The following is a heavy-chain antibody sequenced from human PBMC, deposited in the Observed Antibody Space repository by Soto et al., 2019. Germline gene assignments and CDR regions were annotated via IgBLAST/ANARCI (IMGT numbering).Heavy chain of an antibody. D-gene: IGHD3-22*01. CDR2: IYHSGNT. CDR3: ASRRITMIVVVFDAFDI. CDR1: GGSISSSYW. V-gene: IGHV4-4*02. Sequence: QVQLQESGPGLVKPSGTLSLTCAVSGGSISSSYWWSWVRQPPGKGLEWIGEIYHSGNTNYNPSLKTRVTISVDKSKNQFSLKLSSVTAADTAVYYCASRRITMIVVVFDAFDIWGQGTMVTVSS. J-gene: IGHJ3*02.